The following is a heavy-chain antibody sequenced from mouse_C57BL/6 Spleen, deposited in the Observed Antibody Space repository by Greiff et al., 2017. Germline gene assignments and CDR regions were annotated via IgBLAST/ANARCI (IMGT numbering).Heavy chain of an antibody. J-gene: IGHJ3*01. D-gene: IGHD1-1*01. V-gene: IGHV1-84*01. CDR3: ARGYYGSPWFAY. CDR1: GYTFTDYY. CDR2: IYTGSGNT. Sequence: QVQLQQSGPELVKPGASVKISCKASGYTFTDYYINWVKQRPGQGLEWIGWIYTGSGNTKYNETFKGKATLTVDTSSSTAYMQLSSLTSEDSAVYFCARGYYGSPWFAYWGQGTLVTVSA.